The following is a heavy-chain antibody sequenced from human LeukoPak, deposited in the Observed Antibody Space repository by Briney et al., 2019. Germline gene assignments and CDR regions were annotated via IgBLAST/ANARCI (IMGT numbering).Heavy chain of an antibody. CDR1: GFTFSTYG. V-gene: IGHV3-30*03. D-gene: IGHD6-19*01. Sequence: GGSLRLSCAASGFTFSTYGMHWVRQAPGKGLEWVAVISYDGSNEYYADSVKGRFTISRDNSKNTLYLQMSSLRAEDTAVYYCARDKLGSGWFYFDYWGQGTLVTVSS. CDR3: ARDKLGSGWFYFDY. CDR2: ISYDGSNE. J-gene: IGHJ4*02.